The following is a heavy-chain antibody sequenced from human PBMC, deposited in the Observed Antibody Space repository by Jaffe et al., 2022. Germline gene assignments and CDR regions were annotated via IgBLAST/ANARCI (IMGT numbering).Heavy chain of an antibody. J-gene: IGHJ4*02. CDR3: ARHNTMVRGVIISRPFDY. Sequence: QVQLQESGPGLVKPSETLSLTCAVSGYSISSGYYWGWIRQPPGKGLEWIGSIYHSGSTYYNPSLKSRVTISVDTSKNQFSLKLSSVTAADTAVYYCARHNTMVRGVIISRPFDYWGQGTLVTVSS. D-gene: IGHD3-10*01. V-gene: IGHV4-38-2*01. CDR2: IYHSGST. CDR1: GYSISSGYY.